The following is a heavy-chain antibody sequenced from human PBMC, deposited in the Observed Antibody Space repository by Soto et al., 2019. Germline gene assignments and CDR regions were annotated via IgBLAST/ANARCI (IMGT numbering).Heavy chain of an antibody. V-gene: IGHV3-33*01. CDR2: ILYDGSNK. Sequence: PLRLSRPSTVSIFSSYGLHSAPHARDKGLEWVAVILYDGSNKYYADSVKGRFTISRDNSKNTLYLQMNSLRAEDTAVYYCARNKYSGSPALDYWGQGP. D-gene: IGHD1-26*01. J-gene: IGHJ4*02. CDR1: VSIFSSYG. CDR3: ARNKYSGSPALDY.